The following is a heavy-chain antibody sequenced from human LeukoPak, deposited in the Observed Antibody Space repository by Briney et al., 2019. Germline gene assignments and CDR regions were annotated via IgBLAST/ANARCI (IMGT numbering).Heavy chain of an antibody. CDR1: GFTFSSYA. CDR3: ARDPSTMVRGVNGGEFDY. V-gene: IGHV3-30-3*01. Sequence: GGSLRLSCAASGFTFSSYAMHWVRQAPGKGLEWVAVISYDGSNKYYADSVKGRFTISRDNSKNTLYLQMNSLRAEDTAVYYCARDPSTMVRGVNGGEFDYWGQGTLVTVSS. J-gene: IGHJ4*02. D-gene: IGHD3-10*01. CDR2: ISYDGSNK.